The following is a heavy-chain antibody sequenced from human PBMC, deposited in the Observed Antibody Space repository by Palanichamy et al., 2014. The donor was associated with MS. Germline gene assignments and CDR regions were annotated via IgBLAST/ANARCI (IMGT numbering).Heavy chain of an antibody. V-gene: IGHV3-20*01. CDR3: ARVRLSYRVGAITPNWFDP. CDR1: GFTFDDYG. CDR2: INWNGGST. D-gene: IGHD1-26*01. J-gene: IGHJ5*02. Sequence: EVQLVEVWGEVWYGPGGSLRLSCAASGFTFDDYGMSWVRQAPGKGLEWVSGINWNGGSTGYADSVKGRFTISRDNAKNSLYLQMNSLRAEDTALYHCARVRLSYRVGAITPNWFDPWGQGTLVTVSS.